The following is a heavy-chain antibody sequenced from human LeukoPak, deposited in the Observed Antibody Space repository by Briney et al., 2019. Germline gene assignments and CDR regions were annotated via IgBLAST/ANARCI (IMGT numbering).Heavy chain of an antibody. CDR3: ARDREWELPYYFDY. CDR1: GYTFTSYG. V-gene: IGHV1-18*01. D-gene: IGHD1-26*01. Sequence: ASVKVSCKASGYTFTSYGISWVRQAPGQGLEWMGWISAYNGNTNYAQKLQGRDTMTTDTSTSTAYMELRSLRSDDTAVYYCARDREWELPYYFDYWGQGTLVTVSS. J-gene: IGHJ4*02. CDR2: ISAYNGNT.